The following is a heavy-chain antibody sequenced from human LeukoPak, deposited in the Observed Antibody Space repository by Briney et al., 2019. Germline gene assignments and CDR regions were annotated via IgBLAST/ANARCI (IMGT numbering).Heavy chain of an antibody. CDR2: LNPNNGNT. D-gene: IGHD2-2*01. CDR3: ASTNRGGGIVVVPAANREDAFDI. CDR1: GYTFTSYD. Sequence: ASVKVSCKSSGYTFTSYDINWVRQATGQGLEWMGWLNPNNGNTGYAQKFQGRVTMTRDTSISTAYMELSRLRADDTAVYYCASTNRGGGIVVVPAANREDAFDIWGQGTMVTVSS. J-gene: IGHJ3*02. V-gene: IGHV1-8*02.